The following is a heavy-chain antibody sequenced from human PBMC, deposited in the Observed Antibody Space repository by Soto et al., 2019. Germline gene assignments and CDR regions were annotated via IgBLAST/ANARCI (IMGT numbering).Heavy chain of an antibody. J-gene: IGHJ4*01. V-gene: IGHV1-18*01. D-gene: IGHD1-1*01. CDR3: ARGDTYYVNWYFDY. Sequence: QVQLVQSGAEVKKPGASVKVSCKTSGFTFTNYYINWVRQAPGQGLEVMGWISAYSGNTNYAQNLQGRVTMTTDTSASTAYLELRSLRSDDTAVYFCARGDTYYVNWYFDYWGHGTLVTVSS. CDR2: ISAYSGNT. CDR1: GFTFTNYY.